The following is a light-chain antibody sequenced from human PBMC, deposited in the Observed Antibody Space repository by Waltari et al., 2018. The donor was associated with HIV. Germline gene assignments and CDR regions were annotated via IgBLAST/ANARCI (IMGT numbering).Light chain of an antibody. CDR1: SSDVGGYKY. J-gene: IGLJ3*02. CDR3: CSYAGSYTLV. Sequence: QSALTQPRSVSGSPGQSVTISCTGTSSDVGGYKYVPWYQQHPAKAPKLMIYDVTTLPSGVPDRFSGSKSVNTASLTISVLEAEDEADYYCCSYAGSYTLVFGGGTKLTVL. CDR2: DVT. V-gene: IGLV2-11*01.